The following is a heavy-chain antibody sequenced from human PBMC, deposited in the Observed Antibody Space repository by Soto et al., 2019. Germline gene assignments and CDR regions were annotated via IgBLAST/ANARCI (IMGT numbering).Heavy chain of an antibody. D-gene: IGHD3-16*01. Sequence: RSLTCTVSGGSISSGGYYWSWIRQHPGKGLEWIGYIYYSGSTYYNPSLKSRVTISVDTSKNQFSLKLSSVTAADTAVYYCASPPGGGRQTGYYYYRMDVWGQGTKVTVSS. CDR2: IYYSGST. V-gene: IGHV4-31*03. CDR1: GGSISSGGYY. CDR3: ASPPGGGRQTGYYYYRMDV. J-gene: IGHJ6*02.